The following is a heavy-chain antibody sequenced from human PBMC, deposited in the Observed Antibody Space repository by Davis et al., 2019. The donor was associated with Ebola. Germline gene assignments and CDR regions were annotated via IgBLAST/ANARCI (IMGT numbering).Heavy chain of an antibody. CDR2: VILKSGAT. CDR3: ARGHNYAHEY. J-gene: IGHJ4*02. CDR1: GYTFTDYN. V-gene: IGHV1-2*06. D-gene: IGHD4-11*01. Sequence: ASVKVSCKASGYTFTDYNIHWMRQPPGQGLEWLGRVILKSGATNYAQKFQGRVTMTRDTSISTVYMELSSLRYEDTADYYCARGHNYAHEYWGQGTLVTVSS.